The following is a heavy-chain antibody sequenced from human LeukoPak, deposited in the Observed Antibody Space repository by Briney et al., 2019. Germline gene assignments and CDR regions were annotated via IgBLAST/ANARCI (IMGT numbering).Heavy chain of an antibody. V-gene: IGHV3-30*02. CDR3: ANTRGYGYYFNY. CDR2: IRYDGSNK. D-gene: IGHD2-15*01. Sequence: PGGSLRLSCAASGFTFLSYGMHWVRQAPGKGLEWVAFIRYDGSNKYYADSVKGRFTISRDNSKNTLYLQVNSLRAEDTAVYYCANTRGYGYYFNYWGQGTLVTVSS. J-gene: IGHJ4*02. CDR1: GFTFLSYG.